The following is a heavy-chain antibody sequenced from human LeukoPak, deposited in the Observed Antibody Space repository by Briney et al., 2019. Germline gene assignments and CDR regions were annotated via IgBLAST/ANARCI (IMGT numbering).Heavy chain of an antibody. CDR2: IYSDGST. V-gene: IGHV3-53*01. J-gene: IGHJ4*02. Sequence: HSGGSLRFSCEASGFTVSNNYMNWVRQAPGKGLDWVSVIYSDGSTYYASSVEGRFTISRDNSMNTLYLQMNNLRVEDTAVYYCARESASGSYCDYWGQGTLVTVSS. CDR1: GFTVSNNY. CDR3: ARESASGSYCDY. D-gene: IGHD1-26*01.